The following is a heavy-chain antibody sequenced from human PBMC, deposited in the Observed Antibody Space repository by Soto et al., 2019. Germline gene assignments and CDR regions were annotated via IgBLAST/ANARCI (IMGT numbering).Heavy chain of an antibody. J-gene: IGHJ5*02. CDR3: ARGLEWLRSNWFDP. D-gene: IGHD5-12*01. CDR2: INPNSGGT. Sequence: GASVKVSCKASGYTFTGYYMHWVRQAPGQRLEWMGWINPNSGGTNYAQKFQGWVTMTRGTSISTAYMELSRLRSDDTAVYYCARGLEWLRSNWFDPWGQGTLVTVSS. V-gene: IGHV1-2*04. CDR1: GYTFTGYY.